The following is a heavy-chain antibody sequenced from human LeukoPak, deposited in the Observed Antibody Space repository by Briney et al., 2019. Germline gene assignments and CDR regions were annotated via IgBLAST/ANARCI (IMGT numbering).Heavy chain of an antibody. V-gene: IGHV3-30*02. CDR3: AKARTRGYSYGSFDY. CDR1: GFTFSSYG. D-gene: IGHD5-18*01. J-gene: IGHJ4*02. CDR2: IRYDGSNK. Sequence: GGSLRLSCAASGFTFSSYGMHWVRQAPGKGLEWVTFIRYDGSNKYYADSVKGRFTISRDNSKNTLYLQMNSLRTEDTAVYYCAKARTRGYSYGSFDYWGQGTLVTVSS.